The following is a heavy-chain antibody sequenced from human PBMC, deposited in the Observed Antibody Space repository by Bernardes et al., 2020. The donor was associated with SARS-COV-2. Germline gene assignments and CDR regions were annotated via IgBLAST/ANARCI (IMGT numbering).Heavy chain of an antibody. V-gene: IGHV3-53*01. Sequence: VGSLRLSCAASGLAVSSNYMTWVRQAPGRGLEWVSIIYRGGDTYYAESVKGRFTISRDNSNNTLYLQMKGLRAEDTAVYYCARRGDGGRAFDIWGQGTMVTVSS. CDR3: ARRGDGGRAFDI. D-gene: IGHD2-15*01. CDR1: GLAVSSNY. J-gene: IGHJ3*02. CDR2: IYRGGDT.